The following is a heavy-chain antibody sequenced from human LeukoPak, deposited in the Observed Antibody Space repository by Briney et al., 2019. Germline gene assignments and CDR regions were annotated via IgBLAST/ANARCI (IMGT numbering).Heavy chain of an antibody. CDR1: GGSFSGYY. Sequence: SETLSLTCAVYGGSFSGYYWSWIRQPPGKGLEWIGEINHSGSTNYNPSLKSRVTISVDTSKNQFSLKLSSVTAADTAVYYCARDRIVGATAGAVDYWGQGTLVTVSS. CDR3: ARDRIVGATAGAVDY. D-gene: IGHD1-26*01. V-gene: IGHV4-34*01. J-gene: IGHJ4*02. CDR2: INHSGST.